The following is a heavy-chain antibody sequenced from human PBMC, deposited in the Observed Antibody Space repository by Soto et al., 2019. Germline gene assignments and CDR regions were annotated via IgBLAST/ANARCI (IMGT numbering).Heavy chain of an antibody. CDR2: IYYSGST. J-gene: IGHJ4*02. CDR3: ARGTAYYYDSSGYYSLRLEY. D-gene: IGHD3-22*01. Sequence: KPSETLSLTCTVSGVSISSDNYYWSWIRQHPWKGLKWIGYIYYSGSTYYNPSLKSRVTISVDTSRNQFSLKLSSVTAADTAVYYCARGTAYYYDSSGYYSLRLEYWGQGTLVTVSS. V-gene: IGHV4-31*03. CDR1: GVSISSDNYY.